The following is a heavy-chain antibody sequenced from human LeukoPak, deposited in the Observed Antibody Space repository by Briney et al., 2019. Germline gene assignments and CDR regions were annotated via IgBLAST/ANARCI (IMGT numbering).Heavy chain of an antibody. Sequence: SQTLSLTCAISGGTVSRNSASWSWIRQSPSRGLEWLGRTYYRSKWYAAYAVSPKGRITINAAASNTQFSLRLNSVAPDDTAVYCCSGDLAVAGIHFYGMDVWGQGTTVTVSS. CDR1: GGTVSRNSAS. CDR2: TYYRSKWYA. J-gene: IGHJ6*02. D-gene: IGHD6-19*01. CDR3: SGDLAVAGIHFYGMDV. V-gene: IGHV6-1*01.